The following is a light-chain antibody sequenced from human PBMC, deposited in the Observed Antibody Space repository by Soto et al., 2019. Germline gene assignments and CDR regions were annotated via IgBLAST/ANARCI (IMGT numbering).Light chain of an antibody. CDR1: QSVGSN. Sequence: EIVMTQSPATLSVSPGERATLSCRASQSVGSNLAWYQQKPGQAPRLLMYGASTRATGVPARFSGSGSGAEFTLTISSLQSEDFAVYYCQQYNNRPPWPFGQGTKVEIE. J-gene: IGKJ1*01. CDR3: QQYNNRPPWP. V-gene: IGKV3-15*01. CDR2: GAS.